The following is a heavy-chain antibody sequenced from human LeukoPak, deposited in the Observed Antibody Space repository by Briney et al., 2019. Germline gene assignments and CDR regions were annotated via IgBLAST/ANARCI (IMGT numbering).Heavy chain of an antibody. CDR2: IRAYNGNT. D-gene: IGHD1-1*01. V-gene: IGHV1-18*04. CDR3: ARTDNWKLGWGYYYGMDV. J-gene: IGHJ6*04. Sequence: ASVKVSCKAYGSTFTSYGISWVRQAPGQWLEWMGWIRAYNGNTNYAQKLQGRVTMTTDTSTSTAYMELRSLRSDDTAVYYCARTDNWKLGWGYYYGMDVWGKGTTVTVSS. CDR1: GSTFTSYG.